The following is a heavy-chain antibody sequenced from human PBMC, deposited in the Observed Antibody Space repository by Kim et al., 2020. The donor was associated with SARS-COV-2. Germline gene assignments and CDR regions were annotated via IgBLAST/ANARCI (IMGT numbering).Heavy chain of an antibody. CDR1: GGSISSGGYY. CDR3: ARDPLKNPVALGYFYYYGMDV. J-gene: IGHJ6*02. Sequence: SETLSLTCTVSGGSISSGGYYWSWIRQHPGKGLEWIGYIYYSGSTYYNPSLKSRVTISVDTSKNQFSLKLSSVTAADTAVYYCARDPLKNPVALGYFYYYGMDVWGQGNPVTVSS. V-gene: IGHV4-31*03. CDR2: IYYSGST.